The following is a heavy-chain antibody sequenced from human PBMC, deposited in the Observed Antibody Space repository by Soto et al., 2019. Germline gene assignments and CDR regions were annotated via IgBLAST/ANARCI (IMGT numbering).Heavy chain of an antibody. D-gene: IGHD2-8*02. V-gene: IGHV3-30*03. CDR1: GVTVSNYG. CDR2: ISRDGGTK. CDR3: TGEVASGY. J-gene: IGHJ4*02. Sequence: QVQLVESGGGVVQPGRSLRLSFAVSGVTVSNYGMHWVRQAPGKGLEWVAVISRDGGTKYYADSVKGRFTISRDNSRNTLFLEMNSLRSDDMAVYYCTGEVASGYWGQGTLVTVSS.